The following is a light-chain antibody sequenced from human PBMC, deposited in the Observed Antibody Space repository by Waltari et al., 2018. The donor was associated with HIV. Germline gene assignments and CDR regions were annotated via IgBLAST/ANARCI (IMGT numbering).Light chain of an antibody. CDR1: QSVLYSCPDNNY. V-gene: IGKV4-1*01. CDR2: WAY. CDR3: QQYYSTPWT. Sequence: LVMTRSPDSLPLSLAECATIHFKSRQSVLYSCPDNNYLAWYQQKPGQPPKLLIYWAYTRESGVPDRFSGSGSGTDFALTISSLQPEDVAVYYCQQYYSTPWTFGQGTKVEIK. J-gene: IGKJ1*01.